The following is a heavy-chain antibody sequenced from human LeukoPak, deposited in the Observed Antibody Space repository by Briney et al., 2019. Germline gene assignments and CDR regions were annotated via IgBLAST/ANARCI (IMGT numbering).Heavy chain of an antibody. D-gene: IGHD6-19*01. Sequence: GGSLRLSCAASGFTFSSYSMNWVRQAPGKGLEWVSSISSSSSYIYYADSVKGRFTISRDNAKNSLYLQMNSLRAEDTAVYYCARDRGSGWYLGYWGQGTLATVSS. CDR2: ISSSSSYI. CDR3: ARDRGSGWYLGY. V-gene: IGHV3-21*01. CDR1: GFTFSSYS. J-gene: IGHJ4*02.